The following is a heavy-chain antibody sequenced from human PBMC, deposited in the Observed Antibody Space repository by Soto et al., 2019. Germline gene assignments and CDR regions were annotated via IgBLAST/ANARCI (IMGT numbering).Heavy chain of an antibody. D-gene: IGHD2-21*01. Sequence: GGSLRLSCAASGFTFSSYAMSWVRQAPGKGLEWVSVISGGGGATYYADSVKGRFTISRDNSKNTLYLQMNSLRAEDTAVYYCARSVVSNCFDPWGQGTLVTVSS. CDR1: GFTFSSYA. V-gene: IGHV3-23*01. J-gene: IGHJ5*02. CDR2: ISGGGGAT. CDR3: ARSVVSNCFDP.